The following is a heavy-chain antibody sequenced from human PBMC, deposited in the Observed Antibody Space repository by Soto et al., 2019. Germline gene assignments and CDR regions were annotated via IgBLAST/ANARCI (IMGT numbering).Heavy chain of an antibody. CDR1: GFSFSNFA. Sequence: PGGSLSLSCAASGFSFSNFAMHWVRQAPGKGLEWVAVISFDGSNKYYADSVKGRFTISRDNSKNTLFLQMNSLRAEDTAVYYCARLDSGYDPYYFDYWGLGTLVTVSS. CDR2: ISFDGSNK. CDR3: ARLDSGYDPYYFDY. V-gene: IGHV3-30-3*01. D-gene: IGHD5-12*01. J-gene: IGHJ4*02.